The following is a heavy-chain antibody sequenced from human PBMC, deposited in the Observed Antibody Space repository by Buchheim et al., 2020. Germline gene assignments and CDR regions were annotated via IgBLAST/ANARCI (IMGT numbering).Heavy chain of an antibody. V-gene: IGHV3-11*06. CDR1: GFTFSDFY. J-gene: IGHJ4*02. Sequence: QVQLVESGGDLVKPGGSLRLSCEAAGFTFSDFYIHWVRQAPGKGLEWISYSSGDGSHSNYADSVEGRFTISRDNDKNSLYLDMNSLRGDDTGVYYCAKDFATLEWFFESWGQGTL. D-gene: IGHD3-3*01. CDR2: SSGDGSHS. CDR3: AKDFATLEWFFES.